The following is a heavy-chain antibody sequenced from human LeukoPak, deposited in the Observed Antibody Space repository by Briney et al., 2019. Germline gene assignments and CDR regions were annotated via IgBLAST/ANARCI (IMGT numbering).Heavy chain of an antibody. D-gene: IGHD1-26*01. V-gene: IGHV3-53*01. CDR3: ARVVVGATRHFDY. J-gene: IGHJ4*02. CDR1: GFTVSSNY. Sequence: PGGSLRLSCAASGFTVSSNYMSWVRQAPGKGLEWVSAIYSGGSTYYADSVKGRFTISRDNSKNTLYLQMNSLRAEDTAVYYCARVVVGATRHFDYWGQGTLVTVSS. CDR2: IYSGGST.